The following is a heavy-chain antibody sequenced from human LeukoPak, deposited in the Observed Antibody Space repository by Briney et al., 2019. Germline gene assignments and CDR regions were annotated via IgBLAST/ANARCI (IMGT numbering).Heavy chain of an antibody. CDR3: ARRVAHQFDNYYYYYYMDV. V-gene: IGHV4-59*01. D-gene: IGHD3-9*01. CDR2: IYYSGST. CDR1: GGSISSYY. J-gene: IGHJ6*03. Sequence: SETLSLTCTVSGGSISSYYWSWIRQPPGKGLEWIGYIYYSGSTNYNPSLKSRVTISVDTSKNQFSLKLSSVTAAETAVYNCARRVAHQFDNYYYYYYMDVWGKGTPVTVSS.